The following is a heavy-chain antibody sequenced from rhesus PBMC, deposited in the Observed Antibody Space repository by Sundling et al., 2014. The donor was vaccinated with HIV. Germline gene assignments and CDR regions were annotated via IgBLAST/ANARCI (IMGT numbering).Heavy chain of an antibody. Sequence: EVQLVESGGGLVQPGGSLRLSCAASGFSFSSYGMYWVRQAPGKGLEWISVISSGGGSTYYADSVKGRFTISRDNSKNTLSLQMNSLRAEDTAVYYCAKDVLGGXYYDPNYWGQGVLVTVSS. CDR1: GFSFSSYG. J-gene: IGHJ4*01. D-gene: IGHD3-34*01. CDR2: ISSGGGST. CDR3: AKDVLGGXYYDPNY. V-gene: IGHV3S42*01.